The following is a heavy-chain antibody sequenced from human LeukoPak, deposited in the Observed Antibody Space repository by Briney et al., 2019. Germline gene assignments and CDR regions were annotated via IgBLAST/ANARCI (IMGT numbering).Heavy chain of an antibody. J-gene: IGHJ4*02. CDR2: IYYSGST. CDR3: ASPSITMVRGVTGGYY. V-gene: IGHV4-39*01. Sequence: SGTLSLTCTVSGGSISSSSYYWGWIRQPPGKGLEWIGSIYYSGSTYYNPSLKSRVTISVDTSKNQFSLKLSSVTAADTAVYYCASPSITMVRGVTGGYYWGQGTLVTVSS. D-gene: IGHD3-10*01. CDR1: GGSISSSSYY.